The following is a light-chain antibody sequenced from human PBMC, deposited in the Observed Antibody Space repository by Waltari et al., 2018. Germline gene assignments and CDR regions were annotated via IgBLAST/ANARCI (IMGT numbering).Light chain of an antibody. CDR2: KAS. J-gene: IGKJ4*01. CDR1: QYVKNN. Sequence: TGRASQYVKNNLAWFQQKPGKAPKVLIHKASRLESGVPSRFSGSGFGTEFILSISSLQPDDFATYYCQEYDSLPVTFGGGTKVEIK. CDR3: QEYDSLPVT. V-gene: IGKV1-5*03.